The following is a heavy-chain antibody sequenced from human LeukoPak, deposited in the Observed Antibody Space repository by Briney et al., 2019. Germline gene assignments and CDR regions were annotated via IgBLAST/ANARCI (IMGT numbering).Heavy chain of an antibody. D-gene: IGHD6-19*01. Sequence: ASVKVSCKASGGTFSSYAISWVRQAPGQGLEWMGRINPNSGGTNYAQKFQGRVTMTRDTSISTAYMELSRLRSDDTAVYYCARVSPSSGWNYGMDVWGQGTTVTVSS. CDR1: GGTFSSYA. CDR2: INPNSGGT. J-gene: IGHJ6*02. V-gene: IGHV1-2*06. CDR3: ARVSPSSGWNYGMDV.